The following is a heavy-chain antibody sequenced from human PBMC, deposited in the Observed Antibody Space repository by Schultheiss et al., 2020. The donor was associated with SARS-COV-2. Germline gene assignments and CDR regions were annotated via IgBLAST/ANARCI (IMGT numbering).Heavy chain of an antibody. V-gene: IGHV3-23*01. CDR1: GFTFSNYA. Sequence: GGSLRLSCAASGFTFSNYAMSWVRQAPGKGLEWVSAISGSGGSTYYADSVKGRFTISRDNSKNTLYVQMNSLTAEDTAVYHCAKDRDGYYYGSGSLDDWGQGILVTVSS. J-gene: IGHJ4*02. CDR3: AKDRDGYYYGSGSLDD. D-gene: IGHD3-10*01. CDR2: ISGSGGST.